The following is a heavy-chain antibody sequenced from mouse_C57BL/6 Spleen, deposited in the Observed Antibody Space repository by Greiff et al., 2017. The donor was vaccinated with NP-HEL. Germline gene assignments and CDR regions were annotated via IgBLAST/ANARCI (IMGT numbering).Heavy chain of an antibody. CDR3: ARSYYGYFDY. CDR1: GYAFSSSW. D-gene: IGHD1-1*01. Sequence: VQLQQSGPELVKPGASVTISCKASGYAFSSSWMNWVKQRPGKGLEWIGRIYPGDGDTNYNGKFKGKDTLTADKSSSTAYMQLSSLTSEDSAVYFCARSYYGYFDYWGQGTTLTVSS. V-gene: IGHV1-82*01. CDR2: IYPGDGDT. J-gene: IGHJ2*01.